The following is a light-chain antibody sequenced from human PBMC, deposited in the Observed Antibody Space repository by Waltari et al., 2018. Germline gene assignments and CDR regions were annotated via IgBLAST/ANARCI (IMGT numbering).Light chain of an antibody. CDR1: SSNIGSNH. Sequence: QSVLTQPPSASGTPGQRVPISCSGSSSNIGSNHLFWYQQLPGTAPKRLIYRKDQRPSGVPDRFSGSKSGTSASLAISGVRSEDEADYYCVAWDDSLRGRGVFGGGTKLTVL. J-gene: IGLJ3*02. CDR2: RKD. CDR3: VAWDDSLRGRGV. V-gene: IGLV1-47*01.